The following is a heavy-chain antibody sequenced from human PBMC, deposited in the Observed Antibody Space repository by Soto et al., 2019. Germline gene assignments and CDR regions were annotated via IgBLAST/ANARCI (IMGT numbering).Heavy chain of an antibody. V-gene: IGHV3-30*18. Sequence: QVQLVESGGGVVQPGRSLRLSCAASGFTFSSYGMHWVRQAPGKGLEWVAVISYDGSNKYYADSVKGRFTISRDNSKSTLYLQMNSLRAEDTAVYYWAKDMGDYFLEPTPSEFDPWGQGTLVTVSS. CDR3: AKDMGDYFLEPTPSEFDP. CDR2: ISYDGSNK. CDR1: GFTFSSYG. D-gene: IGHD3-16*01. J-gene: IGHJ5*02.